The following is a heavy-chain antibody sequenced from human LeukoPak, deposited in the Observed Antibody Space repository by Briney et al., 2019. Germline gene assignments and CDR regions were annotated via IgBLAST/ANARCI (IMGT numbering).Heavy chain of an antibody. J-gene: IGHJ4*02. CDR1: GYTFIGYY. CDR2: INPNSGDT. Sequence: ASVKVSCKASGYTFIGYYIHWVRQAPGQGLEWMGWINPNSGDTNYVQKFQGRVTMTRDTSTSTAYMELSRLRSDDTAVYYCAPTAEAYTSWWKVWGQGTLVTVSS. V-gene: IGHV1-2*02. D-gene: IGHD3-16*01. CDR3: APTAEAYTSWWKV.